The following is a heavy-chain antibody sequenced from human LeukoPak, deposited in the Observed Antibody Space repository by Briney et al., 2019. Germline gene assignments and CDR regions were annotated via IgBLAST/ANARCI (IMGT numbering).Heavy chain of an antibody. CDR3: ARGSDGYGDYYYYYCMDV. V-gene: IGHV4-4*07. D-gene: IGHD2-21*01. CDR1: GGSISSYY. J-gene: IGHJ6*03. CDR2: IYTSGST. Sequence: SETLSLTCTVSGGSISSYYWSWIRQPAGKGLEWIGRIYTSGSTNYNPSLKSRVTMSVDTSKNQFSLKLSSVTAADTAVYYCARGSDGYGDYYYYYCMDVWGKGTTVTISS.